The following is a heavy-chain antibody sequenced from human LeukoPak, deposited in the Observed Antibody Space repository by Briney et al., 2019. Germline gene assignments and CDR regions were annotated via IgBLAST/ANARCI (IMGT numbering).Heavy chain of an antibody. CDR2: INPHSGKT. J-gene: IGHJ5*02. V-gene: IGHV1-8*02. Sequence: ASVKVSCKASGYTFTSYDINWVRQATGQGLEWMGWINPHSGKTGYAQKFQGRVTMTTDTSANTAYTDLSSLRSEDTAVYYCARLSSHYGDYKVDPWGQGTLVTVSS. D-gene: IGHD4-17*01. CDR1: GYTFTSYD. CDR3: ARLSSHYGDYKVDP.